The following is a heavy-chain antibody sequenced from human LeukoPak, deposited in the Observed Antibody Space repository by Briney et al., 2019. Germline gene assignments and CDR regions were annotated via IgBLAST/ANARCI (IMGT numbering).Heavy chain of an antibody. J-gene: IGHJ4*02. CDR2: IYHSGST. V-gene: IGHV4-38-2*01. CDR3: ARNTLLIVVVPAAIDY. D-gene: IGHD2-2*01. Sequence: SETLSLTRAVSGYSISSGYYWGWIRQPPGKGLEWIGSIYHSGSTYYNPSLKSRVTISVDTSTNQFSLKLSSVTAADTAVYYCARNTLLIVVVPAAIDYWGQGTLVTVSS. CDR1: GYSISSGYY.